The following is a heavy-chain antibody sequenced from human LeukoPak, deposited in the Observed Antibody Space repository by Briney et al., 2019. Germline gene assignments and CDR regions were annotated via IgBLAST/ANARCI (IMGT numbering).Heavy chain of an antibody. CDR1: GYTFTSYG. CDR3: ARDLKRTVGATTTSDY. V-gene: IGHV1-18*01. Sequence: ASVKVSCKASGYTFTSYGISWVRQAPGQGLEWMGWISAHNGDTNYAQKFQGRVSMTTDTSTSTGNMELRSLTSDDTAVYYCARDLKRTVGATTTSDYWGQGTLVTVSS. D-gene: IGHD1-26*01. J-gene: IGHJ4*02. CDR2: ISAHNGDT.